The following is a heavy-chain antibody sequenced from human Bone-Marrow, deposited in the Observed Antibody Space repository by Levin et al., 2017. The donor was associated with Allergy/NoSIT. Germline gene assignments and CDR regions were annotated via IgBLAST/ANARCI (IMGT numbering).Heavy chain of an antibody. J-gene: IGHJ6*03. CDR3: VRMQKGVIITYYYYYMDV. CDR1: GGSFNGYY. Sequence: GSLRLSCAVYGGSFNGYYWTWIRQSPGKGLEWIGEINQSGNTNSNPSLKSRVTISADPSKNQFYLKLRSVTAADTAMYYCVRMQKGVIITYYYYYMDVWGRGTTVTVSS. V-gene: IGHV4-34*01. D-gene: IGHD3-10*01. CDR2: INQSGNT.